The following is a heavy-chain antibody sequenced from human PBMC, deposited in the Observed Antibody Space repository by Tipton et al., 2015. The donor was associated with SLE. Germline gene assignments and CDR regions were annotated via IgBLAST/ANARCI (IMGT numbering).Heavy chain of an antibody. Sequence: LRLSCTVSGGSIRGYYWSWMRQPPGKGLEWIGHIYYTGSTNYNPSLQSRVTMSVDTSKNQFSLKLRSVTAADTAVYYCARLVPPYYEFWSGFLVARRFDPWGQGTLVIVSS. CDR1: GGSIRGYY. J-gene: IGHJ5*02. CDR3: ARLVPPYYEFWSGFLVARRFDP. V-gene: IGHV4-59*12. CDR2: IYYTGST. D-gene: IGHD3-3*01.